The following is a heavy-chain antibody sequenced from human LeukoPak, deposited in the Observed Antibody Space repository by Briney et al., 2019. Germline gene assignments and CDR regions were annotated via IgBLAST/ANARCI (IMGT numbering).Heavy chain of an antibody. V-gene: IGHV4-4*07. D-gene: IGHD3-22*01. Sequence: SETLSLTCTVSGGSISSYYWSWIRQPAGKGLEWVGRIYTSGSTNYNPSLKSRVTMSVDTSKNQFSLKLSSVTAADTAVYYCARGDYYDSSGYLSVNWFDPWGQGTLVTVSS. CDR2: IYTSGST. CDR3: ARGDYYDSSGYLSVNWFDP. CDR1: GGSISSYY. J-gene: IGHJ5*02.